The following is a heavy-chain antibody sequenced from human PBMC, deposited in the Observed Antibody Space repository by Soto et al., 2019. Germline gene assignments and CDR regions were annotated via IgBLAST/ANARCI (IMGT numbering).Heavy chain of an antibody. D-gene: IGHD3-22*01. J-gene: IGHJ4*02. CDR1: GFSFSSYA. V-gene: IGHV3-30*09. CDR3: ARDRGYDSSGYYFM. CDR2: ISYDGSNE. Sequence: GGSLRLSCAASGFSFSSYAMHWVRQAPGKGLEWVALISYDGSNEYYADSVKGRFAISRDNSKNTLYLQMSGLRAEDTAVYYCARDRGYDSSGYYFMWGQGTLVTVSS.